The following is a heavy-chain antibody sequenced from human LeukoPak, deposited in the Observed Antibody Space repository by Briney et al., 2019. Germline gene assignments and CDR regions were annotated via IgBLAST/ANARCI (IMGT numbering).Heavy chain of an antibody. CDR3: ARERDMGIGVSSGWYPGFDY. Sequence: EGSLRLSCAASGFTFSSYGMRWVRQAPGKGLEWVAVIWYDGSNKYYADSVKGRFTISRDNSKNTLYLQMNSLRAEDTAVYYCARERDMGIGVSSGWYPGFDYWGQGTLVTVSS. V-gene: IGHV3-33*01. CDR1: GFTFSSYG. CDR2: IWYDGSNK. J-gene: IGHJ4*02. D-gene: IGHD6-19*01.